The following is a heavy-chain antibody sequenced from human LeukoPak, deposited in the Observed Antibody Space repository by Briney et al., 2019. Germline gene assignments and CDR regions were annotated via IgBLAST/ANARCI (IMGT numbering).Heavy chain of an antibody. Sequence: GGSLRLSRASAGFTFSSYEMKWVRQAAGKGRGWGSYIISRGNTIYYAGSVKGRFTTSRDNAKNSLYLQMNSLRAEEKAVYYCARDDRPGIAAAGTGSEAFDIWGEGTMVTVSS. CDR1: GFTFSSYE. J-gene: IGHJ3*02. CDR2: IISRGNTI. D-gene: IGHD6-13*01. V-gene: IGHV3-48*03. CDR3: ARDDRPGIAAAGTGSEAFDI.